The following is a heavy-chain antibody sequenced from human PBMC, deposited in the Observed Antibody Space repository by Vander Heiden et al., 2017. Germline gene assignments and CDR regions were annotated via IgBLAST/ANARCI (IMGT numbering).Heavy chain of an antibody. Sequence: QVQLVESGGGVVQPGRSLRLSCAASGFTFSSYGMHWVRQAPGKGLEWVAVIWYDGSNKYYADSVKGRFTISRDNSKNTLYLQMNSLRAEDTAVYYCAAMYSSGWYPFDYWGQGTLVTVSS. J-gene: IGHJ4*02. V-gene: IGHV3-33*01. CDR2: IWYDGSNK. CDR3: AAMYSSGWYPFDY. CDR1: GFTFSSYG. D-gene: IGHD6-19*01.